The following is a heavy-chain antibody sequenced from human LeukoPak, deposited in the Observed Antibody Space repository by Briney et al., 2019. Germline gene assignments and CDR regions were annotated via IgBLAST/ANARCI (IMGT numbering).Heavy chain of an antibody. J-gene: IGHJ3*02. D-gene: IGHD3-22*01. CDR3: AKGLGYYYEGAFDI. CDR1: GFTLSSYA. Sequence: RGSLRLSCAPSGFTLSSYAMSWVRQAPRKGLEWVSAISGSGGSTYYADSVKGRSTISRDNSKNTLYLQMNSLRAEDTAVYYCAKGLGYYYEGAFDIWGQGTMVTVSS. V-gene: IGHV3-23*01. CDR2: ISGSGGST.